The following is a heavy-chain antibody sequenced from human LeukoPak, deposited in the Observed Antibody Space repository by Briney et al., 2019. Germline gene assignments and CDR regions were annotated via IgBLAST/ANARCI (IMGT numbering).Heavy chain of an antibody. CDR3: AKQGPARIPIVVVTAMAH. Sequence: GGSLRLSCAASGFTFSSYAMSWVRQAPGKGLEWVSDISGSGGSTYYADSVKGRFTISRDNSKNTLYLQMNSLRAEDTAVYYCAKQGPARIPIVVVTAMAHWGQGTLVTVSS. D-gene: IGHD2-21*02. CDR2: ISGSGGST. J-gene: IGHJ4*02. V-gene: IGHV3-23*01. CDR1: GFTFSSYA.